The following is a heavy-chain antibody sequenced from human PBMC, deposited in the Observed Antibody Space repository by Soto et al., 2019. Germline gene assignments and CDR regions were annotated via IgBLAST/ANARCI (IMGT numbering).Heavy chain of an antibody. CDR2: IYYSGST. CDR3: ARTAWHFFDY. V-gene: IGHV4-31*03. Sequence: SETLSLTCTVSGGSINSGGYYWSWIRQHPGKGLEWIGYIYYSGSTFYNPSLKSRVTISLDTSKNQFSLKLNSVTAADTAVYYCARTAWHFFDYWGQGTLVTVSS. J-gene: IGHJ4*02. D-gene: IGHD3-3*02. CDR1: GGSINSGGYY.